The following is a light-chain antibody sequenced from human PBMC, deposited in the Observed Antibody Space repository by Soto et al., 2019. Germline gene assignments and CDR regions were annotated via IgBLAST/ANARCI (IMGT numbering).Light chain of an antibody. CDR2: RNN. CDR3: AAWDDSLIYV. Sequence: QSVLTQPPSASGTPGQRVTISCSGSSSNIGSNYVYWYQQLPGTSPKLLIYRNNQRPSGVPDRFSGSESGTSASLAISGLRSEDEADYYCAAWDDSLIYVFGTGTKLTVL. V-gene: IGLV1-47*01. CDR1: SSNIGSNY. J-gene: IGLJ1*01.